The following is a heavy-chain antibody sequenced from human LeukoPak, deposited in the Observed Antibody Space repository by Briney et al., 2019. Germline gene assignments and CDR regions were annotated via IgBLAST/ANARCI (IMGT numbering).Heavy chain of an antibody. CDR2: ISAYNGNT. D-gene: IGHD1-14*01. J-gene: IGHJ6*03. CDR1: GYTFTSYG. Sequence: ASVKVSCKASGYTFTSYGISWVRQAPGQGLEWMGWISAYNGNTNYAQKLQGRVTMTTDTSTSTAYMELRSLRSDCTAVYYWASTLPDGIYYMDLWGKGTTVTVSS. V-gene: IGHV1-18*01. CDR3: ASTLPDGIYYMDL.